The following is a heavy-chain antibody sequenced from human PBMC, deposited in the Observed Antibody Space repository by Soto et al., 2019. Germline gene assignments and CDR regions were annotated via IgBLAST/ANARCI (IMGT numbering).Heavy chain of an antibody. CDR2: ISACNGNT. Sequence: ASVKVSCKASGYTFTSYGISWVRQAPGQGLEWMGWISACNGNTNYAQKFQGRVTMTTDTSTSTAYMELSSLRSDDTAVYYCARVISAVAGDDAFDIWGQGTMVTVSS. J-gene: IGHJ3*02. CDR1: GYTFTSYG. CDR3: ARVISAVAGDDAFDI. V-gene: IGHV1-18*01. D-gene: IGHD6-19*01.